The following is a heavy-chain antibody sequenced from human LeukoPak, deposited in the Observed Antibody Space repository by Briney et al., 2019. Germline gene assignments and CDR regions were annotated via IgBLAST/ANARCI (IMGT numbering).Heavy chain of an antibody. V-gene: IGHV1-69*13. CDR3: ARLGSGSKLVDAFDI. CDR2: IIPIFGTA. CDR1: GGTFSSYA. J-gene: IGHJ3*02. D-gene: IGHD6-13*01. Sequence: GASVKVSCKASGGTFSSYAISWVRQAPGQGLEWMGGIIPIFGTANYAQKFQGRVTITADESTSTAYMELSSLRSEDTAVYYCARLGSGSKLVDAFDIWGQGTMVTVSS.